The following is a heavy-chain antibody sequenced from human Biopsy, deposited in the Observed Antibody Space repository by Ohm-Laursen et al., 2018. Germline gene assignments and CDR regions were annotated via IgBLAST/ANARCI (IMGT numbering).Heavy chain of an antibody. Sequence: ASVKVFCKAPGGTFSNYGVNWVRQAPGQGLEWLGGNIPILGTGNYAQKLQDRVTVAADTSTSTATMELRSLRSDDTAVYYCATKLTGYFHHWGQGTLVIVSP. CDR2: NIPILGTG. CDR3: ATKLTGYFHH. V-gene: IGHV1-69*06. J-gene: IGHJ1*01. D-gene: IGHD3-9*01. CDR1: GGTFSNYG.